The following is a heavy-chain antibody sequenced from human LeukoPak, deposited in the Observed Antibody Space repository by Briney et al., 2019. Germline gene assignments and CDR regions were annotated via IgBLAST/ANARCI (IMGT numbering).Heavy chain of an antibody. CDR1: GGSISSGSYY. V-gene: IGHV4-61*02. CDR3: ATEEDWFDP. CDR2: IYTSGST. Sequence: SETLSLTCTVSGGSISSGSYYWSWIRQPAGKGLEWIGRIYTSGSTNYNPSLKSRVTISVDTSKNQFSLKLSSVTAADTAVYYCATEEDWFDPWGQGTLVTVSS. J-gene: IGHJ5*02.